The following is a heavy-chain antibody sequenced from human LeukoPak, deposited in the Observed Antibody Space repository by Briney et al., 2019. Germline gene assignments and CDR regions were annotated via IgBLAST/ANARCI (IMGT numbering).Heavy chain of an antibody. Sequence: GGSLRLSCSASGFTFSNYAMHWVRQAPGKGLEYVSAISSNGGSTYYADSVKGRFTISRDNSKNTLYLQMSSLRAEDTAVYYCLKDRSGYSSSWYGRWNWFDPWGQRTLVTVSS. J-gene: IGHJ5*02. CDR3: LKDRSGYSSSWYGRWNWFDP. CDR1: GFTFSNYA. CDR2: ISSNGGST. D-gene: IGHD6-13*01. V-gene: IGHV3-64D*06.